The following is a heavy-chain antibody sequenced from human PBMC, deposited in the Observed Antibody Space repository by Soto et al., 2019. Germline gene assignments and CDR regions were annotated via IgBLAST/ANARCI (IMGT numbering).Heavy chain of an antibody. CDR3: AHIMITWGGVSALDAFDM. Sequence: SGPTLVNPTQTLTLTCSFSGFPLSTSRVGVAWIRQPPGKALEWLAIIYWDDDRRYSPSLKTRLAITKDTSKNQVVLTMTNLDPGDTATYYCAHIMITWGGVSALDAFDMWGQGTVVTVSS. J-gene: IGHJ3*02. D-gene: IGHD3-16*01. CDR2: IYWDDDR. CDR1: GFPLSTSRVG. V-gene: IGHV2-5*02.